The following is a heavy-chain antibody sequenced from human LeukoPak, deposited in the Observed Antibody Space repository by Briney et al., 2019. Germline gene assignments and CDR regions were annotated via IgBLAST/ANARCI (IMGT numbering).Heavy chain of an antibody. CDR1: GFTLNSYW. CDR2: INSDESST. CDR3: ARGAHVLDI. D-gene: IGHD1-26*01. J-gene: IGHJ3*02. V-gene: IGHV3-74*01. Sequence: PGGSLRLSCAASGFTLNSYWMHWVRQAPGKGLVWVSRINSDESSTTYVDSVKGRFTISRDNAKNTLYLQMDSLRVEATAVYFCARGAHVLDIWGQGTMVTVSS.